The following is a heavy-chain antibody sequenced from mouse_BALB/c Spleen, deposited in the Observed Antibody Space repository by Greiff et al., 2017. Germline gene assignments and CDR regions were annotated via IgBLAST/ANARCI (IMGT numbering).Heavy chain of an antibody. D-gene: IGHD2-3*01. V-gene: IGHV14-3*02. CDR3: ARGDDGYYEAY. CDR1: GFNIKDTY. Sequence: VQLQQSGAELVKPGASVKLSCTASGFNIKDTYMHWVKQRPEQGLEWIGMIHPSDSETRLNQKFKDKATLTVDKSSSTAYMQLSSPTSEDSAVYYCARGDDGYYEAYWGQGTLVTVSA. CDR2: IHPSDSET. J-gene: IGHJ3*01.